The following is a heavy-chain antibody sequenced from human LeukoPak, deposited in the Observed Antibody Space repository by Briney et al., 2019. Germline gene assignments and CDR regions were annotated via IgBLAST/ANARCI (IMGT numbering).Heavy chain of an antibody. D-gene: IGHD5-18*01. Sequence: PGGSLRLSCAASGFTFSSYSMNWVRQAPGKGLEWVSYISSSSSTIYYADSVKGRFTISRDNAKNSLYLQMNSLRAEDTAVYYCVRSLRTAMAYYFDYWGQGTLVTVSS. J-gene: IGHJ4*02. CDR1: GFTFSSYS. CDR2: ISSSSSTI. V-gene: IGHV3-48*01. CDR3: VRSLRTAMAYYFDY.